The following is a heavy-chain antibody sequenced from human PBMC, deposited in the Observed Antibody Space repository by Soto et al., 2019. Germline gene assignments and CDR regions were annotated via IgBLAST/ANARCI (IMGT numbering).Heavy chain of an antibody. CDR1: GFTFSTYY. Sequence: ASVKVSCKASGFTFSTYYMHWVRQAPGQGLEWMGIINPSGGSTSYAQKFQGRVTMTRDTSTSTVYMELSSLGSEDTAVYYCARTPSGVVGAPRINWFDPWGQGTLVTVSS. CDR2: INPSGGST. CDR3: ARTPSGVVGAPRINWFDP. D-gene: IGHD2-15*01. J-gene: IGHJ5*02. V-gene: IGHV1-46*01.